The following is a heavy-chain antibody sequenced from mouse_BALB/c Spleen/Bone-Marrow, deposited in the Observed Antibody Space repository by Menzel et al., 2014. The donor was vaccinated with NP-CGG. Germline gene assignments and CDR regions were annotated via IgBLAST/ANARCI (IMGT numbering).Heavy chain of an antibody. Sequence: EVKLVESGGGLVQPGGSLKLSCAASGFDLSRYWMSWVRQAPGKGLEWIGEINPDSSTINYTPSLKDKFIISRDNAKNTLYLQMSKVRSEDTALYYCASYDGYYYWYFDVWGAGTTVTVSS. CDR3: ASYDGYYYWYFDV. D-gene: IGHD2-3*01. CDR2: INPDSSTI. V-gene: IGHV4-1*02. J-gene: IGHJ1*01. CDR1: GFDLSRYW.